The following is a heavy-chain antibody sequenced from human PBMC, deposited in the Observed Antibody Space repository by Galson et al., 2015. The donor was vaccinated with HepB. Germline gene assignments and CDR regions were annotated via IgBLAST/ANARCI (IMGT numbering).Heavy chain of an antibody. CDR1: GFTFSSYR. CDR2: IKQDGSEK. V-gene: IGHV3-7*01. CDR3: ARLGYYYGSGSYSPTDYYYYYYMDV. D-gene: IGHD3-10*01. J-gene: IGHJ6*03. Sequence: SLRLSCAASGFTFSSYRMSWVRQAPGKGLEWVANIKQDGSEKYYVDSVKGRFTISRDNAKNSLYLQMNSLRAEDTAVYYCARLGYYYGSGSYSPTDYYYYYYMDVWGEGTTVTVSS.